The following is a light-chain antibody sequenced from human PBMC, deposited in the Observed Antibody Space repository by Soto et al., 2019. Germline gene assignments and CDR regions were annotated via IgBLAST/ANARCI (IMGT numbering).Light chain of an antibody. V-gene: IGKV2D-29*01. Sequence: DIVMTQTPLSLSVTPGQPASISCRSSQSLLYSAGKTYFYWYLHKPGQPPQLMIYEVSNRFPGVPDRFSGSVSGTDFTLKISRVEAEDVWVYYCMQTIQLPWTFGQGTKVEIK. CDR3: MQTIQLPWT. J-gene: IGKJ1*01. CDR1: QSLLYSAGKTY. CDR2: EVS.